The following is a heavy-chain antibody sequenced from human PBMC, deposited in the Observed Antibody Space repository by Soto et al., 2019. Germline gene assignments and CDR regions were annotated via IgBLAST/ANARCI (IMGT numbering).Heavy chain of an antibody. CDR2: INPSGGST. V-gene: IGHV1-46*01. CDR1: GYTFTIYY. J-gene: IGHJ6*02. Sequence: ASVKVSCKASGYTFTIYYMHWVRQAPGQGLEWMGIINPSGGSTSYAQKFQGRVTMTRDTSTSTVYMELSSLRSEDTAVYYCARDKRTKDYYYYGMDVWGQGTTVSVSS. CDR3: ARDKRTKDYYYYGMDV.